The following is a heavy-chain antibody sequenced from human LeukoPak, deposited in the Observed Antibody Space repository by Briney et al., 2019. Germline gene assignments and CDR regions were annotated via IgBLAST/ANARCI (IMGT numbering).Heavy chain of an antibody. Sequence: GGSLRLSCAASGFTFDDYAMQWVRQAPGKGLEWVSGISWNSGSIGYADSVKGRFTISRDNAKNSLYLQMNSLRAEDMALYYCAKDYSFGDGYRIGAFDIWGQGTMVTVSS. CDR2: ISWNSGSI. V-gene: IGHV3-9*03. J-gene: IGHJ3*02. CDR1: GFTFDDYA. CDR3: AKDYSFGDGYRIGAFDI. D-gene: IGHD5-24*01.